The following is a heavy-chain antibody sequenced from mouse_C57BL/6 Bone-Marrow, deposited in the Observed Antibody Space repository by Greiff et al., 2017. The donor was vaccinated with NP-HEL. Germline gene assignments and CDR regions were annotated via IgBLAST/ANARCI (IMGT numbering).Heavy chain of an antibody. V-gene: IGHV5-9*01. CDR2: ISGGGGNT. D-gene: IGHD1-1*01. J-gene: IGHJ1*03. Sequence: EVMLVESGGGLVKPGGSLKLSCAASGFTFSSYTMSWVRQTPEKRLEWVATISGGGGNTYYPDSVKGRFTISRDNAKNTLYLQMSSLRSEDTALYYCARNYGSSPPPYFDVWGTGTTVTVSS. CDR3: ARNYGSSPPPYFDV. CDR1: GFTFSSYT.